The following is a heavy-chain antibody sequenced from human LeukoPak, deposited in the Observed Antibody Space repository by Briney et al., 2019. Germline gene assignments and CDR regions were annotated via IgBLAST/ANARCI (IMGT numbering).Heavy chain of an antibody. CDR2: IYASGST. J-gene: IGHJ4*02. V-gene: IGHV4-61*02. CDR1: GGSISSGSYY. Sequence: SQTLSLTCTVSGGSISSGSYYWRWIRQPAGKGLEWIGRIYASGSTNYNPSLKSRVTISVDTSKNQFSLKLSSVTAADTALYYCARDWGGTTGTTIDYWGQGTPVTVSS. D-gene: IGHD1-1*01. CDR3: ARDWGGTTGTTIDY.